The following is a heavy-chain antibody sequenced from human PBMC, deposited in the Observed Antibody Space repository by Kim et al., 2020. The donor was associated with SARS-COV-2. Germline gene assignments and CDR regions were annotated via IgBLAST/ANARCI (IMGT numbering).Heavy chain of an antibody. CDR2: ISYDGSNK. D-gene: IGHD1-1*01. CDR1: GFTFSSYG. V-gene: IGHV3-30*18. CDR3: AKDLEGPKGVLYYYYYGMDV. Sequence: GGSLRLSCAASGFTFSSYGMHWVRQAPGKGLEWVAVISYDGSNKYYADSVKGRFTISRDNSKNTLYLQMNSLRAEDTAVYYCAKDLEGPKGVLYYYYYGMDVWGQGTTVTVSS. J-gene: IGHJ6*02.